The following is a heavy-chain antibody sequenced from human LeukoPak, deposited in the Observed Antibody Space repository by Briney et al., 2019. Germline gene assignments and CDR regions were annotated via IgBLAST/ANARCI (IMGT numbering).Heavy chain of an antibody. J-gene: IGHJ4*02. CDR3: VKSGIAVSGTDY. CDR1: GFTFSSYA. Sequence: GGSLRLSCSASGFTFSSYAMHWVRQAPGKGLEYVSAITSKGGSTYYADSVKGRFTISRDNSKNTLYLQMSSLRAEDTAVYYCVKSGIAVSGTDYWGQGTLVNVSS. V-gene: IGHV3-64D*09. CDR2: ITSKGGST. D-gene: IGHD6-19*01.